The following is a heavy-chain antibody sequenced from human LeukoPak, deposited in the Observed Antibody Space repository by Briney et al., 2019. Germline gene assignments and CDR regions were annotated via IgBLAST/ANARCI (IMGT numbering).Heavy chain of an antibody. D-gene: IGHD2-15*01. V-gene: IGHV3-23*01. Sequence: PGGSLRLSCAASGFTFSSYAMSWVRQAPGKGLEWVSAISGSGGSTYYADSVKGWFTISRDNSKNTLYLQMNSLRAEDTAVYYCARDKVVAANEMGNAFDIWGQGTMVTVSS. J-gene: IGHJ3*02. CDR3: ARDKVVAANEMGNAFDI. CDR1: GFTFSSYA. CDR2: ISGSGGST.